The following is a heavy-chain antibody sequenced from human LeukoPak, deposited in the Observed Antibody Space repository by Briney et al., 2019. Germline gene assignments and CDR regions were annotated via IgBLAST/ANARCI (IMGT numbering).Heavy chain of an antibody. CDR2: IYYSGST. J-gene: IGHJ4*02. D-gene: IGHD3-10*01. CDR1: GGSISSYY. CDR3: AVDYYGSGAEFDY. Sequence: SETLSLTCTVSGGSISSYYWSWIRQPPGKGLEWIGYIYYSGSTNYNPPLKSRVTISVDTSKNQFSLKLSSVTAADTAVYYCAVDYYGSGAEFDYWGQGTLVTVSS. V-gene: IGHV4-59*01.